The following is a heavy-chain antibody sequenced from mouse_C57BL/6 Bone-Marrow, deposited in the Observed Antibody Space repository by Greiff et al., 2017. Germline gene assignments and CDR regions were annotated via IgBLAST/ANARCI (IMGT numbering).Heavy chain of an antibody. J-gene: IGHJ2*01. CDR3: SSFDGSYFDC. D-gene: IGHD2-3*01. CDR1: GFNIKDDY. Sequence: VQLKQSGAELVRPGASVKLSCTASGFNIKDDYIHWVKQRPEQGLEWIGWIDPEIGDTEYASKFQGKATITSDTSSNTAYLQLSSLTSEDTAVYYWSSFDGSYFDCGGQGTPLTVAS. CDR2: IDPEIGDT. V-gene: IGHV14-4*01.